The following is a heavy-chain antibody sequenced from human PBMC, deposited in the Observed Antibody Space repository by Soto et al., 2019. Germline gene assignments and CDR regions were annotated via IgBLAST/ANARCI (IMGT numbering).Heavy chain of an antibody. D-gene: IGHD6-19*01. J-gene: IGHJ4*02. Sequence: QLQLQESGPGLVKPSETLSLTCTVSGGSISSSSCYWGWIREPPGKGLEWIGSIYYSGSTYYNPSPKSRVTISVDTSKNQFSLKLSSVTAADTAVYYCARSDPPYSSGSDYWGQGTLVTVSS. CDR3: ARSDPPYSSGSDY. V-gene: IGHV4-39*01. CDR1: GGSISSSSCY. CDR2: IYYSGST.